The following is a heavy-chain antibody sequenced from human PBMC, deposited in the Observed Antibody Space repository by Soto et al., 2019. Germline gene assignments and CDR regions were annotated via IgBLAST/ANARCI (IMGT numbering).Heavy chain of an antibody. CDR2: INAGNGNT. J-gene: IGHJ6*02. D-gene: IGHD3-3*01. CDR1: GYTFTSYA. V-gene: IGHV1-3*01. Sequence: GASVKVSCKASGYTFTSYAMHWVRQAPGQRLEWMGWINAGNGNTKYSQKFQGRVTITRDTSASTAYMELSSLRSEDTAVYYCAREGYYDFWSGYTASRYYYYGMDVWGQGTTVTVSS. CDR3: AREGYYDFWSGYTASRYYYYGMDV.